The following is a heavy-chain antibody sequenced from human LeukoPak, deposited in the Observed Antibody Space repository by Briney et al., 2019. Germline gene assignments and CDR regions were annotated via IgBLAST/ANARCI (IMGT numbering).Heavy chain of an antibody. J-gene: IGHJ3*02. Sequence: SETLSLTCAVSGGSISSSNWWSWVRQPPGKGLEWIGEIYHSGSTNYNPSLKSRVTISVDKSKNQFSLKLSSVTAADTAVYYCARQRADSSGQTPAFDIWGQGTMVTVSS. CDR1: GGSISSSNW. CDR2: IYHSGST. D-gene: IGHD3-22*01. CDR3: ARQRADSSGQTPAFDI. V-gene: IGHV4-4*02.